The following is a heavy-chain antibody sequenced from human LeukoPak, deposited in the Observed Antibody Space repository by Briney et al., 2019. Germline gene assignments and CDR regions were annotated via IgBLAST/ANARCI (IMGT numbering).Heavy chain of an antibody. CDR3: ARSFLTPPDY. CDR1: GGSISSYY. CDR2: IYHSGST. D-gene: IGHD1-14*01. J-gene: IGHJ4*02. Sequence: SETLSLTCTVSGGSISSYYWSWIRQPPGKGLEWIGYIYHSGSTYYNPSLKSRVTISVDRSKNQFSLKLSSVTAADTAVYYCARSFLTPPDYWGQGTLVTVSS. V-gene: IGHV4-59*12.